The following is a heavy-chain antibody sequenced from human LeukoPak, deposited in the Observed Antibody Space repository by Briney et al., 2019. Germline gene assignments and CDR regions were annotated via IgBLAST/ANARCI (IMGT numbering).Heavy chain of an antibody. CDR1: GFTFSSYG. D-gene: IGHD1-14*01. V-gene: IGHV3-23*01. J-gene: IGHJ4*02. Sequence: GGSLRLSCAASGFTFSSYGMSWVRQAPGKGLEWVSAISGSGGSTYYADSVKGRFTISRDNSKNTLYLQMNSLRAEDTAVYYCAKHYLNLFQNHDYWGQGTLVTVSS. CDR3: AKHYLNLFQNHDY. CDR2: ISGSGGST.